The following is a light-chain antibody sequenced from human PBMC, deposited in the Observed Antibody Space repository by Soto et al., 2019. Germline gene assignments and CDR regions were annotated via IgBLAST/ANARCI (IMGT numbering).Light chain of an antibody. CDR3: QQYYTSPLT. CDR2: KAS. J-gene: IGKJ4*01. V-gene: IGKV1-5*03. Sequence: DIQLTQSPSTLSASVGDKITITCRASQSINTWLAWYQQRPGKAPKLLIYKASSLEGGVPSRFSGRGSGTEFTLTISSLQPDDFGTYYCQQYYTSPLTFRGGTKVQVK. CDR1: QSINTW.